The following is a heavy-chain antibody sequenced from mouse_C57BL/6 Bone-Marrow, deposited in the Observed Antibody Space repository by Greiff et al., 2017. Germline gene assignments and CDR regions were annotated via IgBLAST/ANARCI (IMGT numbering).Heavy chain of an antibody. CDR2: INPGSGGT. Sequence: VQGVESGAELARPGTSVKVSCKASGYAFTNYLIEWVKQRPGQGLEWIGVINPGSGGTNYNEKFKGKATLTADKSSSTAYMQLSSLTSEDSAVYFCARTYYSNVDDWGQGTTLTVSS. CDR3: ARTYYSNVDD. V-gene: IGHV1-54*01. CDR1: GYAFTNYL. D-gene: IGHD2-5*01. J-gene: IGHJ2*01.